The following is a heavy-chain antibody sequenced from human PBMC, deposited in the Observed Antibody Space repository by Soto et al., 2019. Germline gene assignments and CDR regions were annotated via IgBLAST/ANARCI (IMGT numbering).Heavy chain of an antibody. J-gene: IGHJ4*02. V-gene: IGHV3-48*03. D-gene: IGHD1-26*01. CDR1: GFMFIGYE. CDR3: ARFLSRVTNTWDHFEY. CDR2: ISSSSSTI. Sequence: GGSLRRSCAASGFMFIGYEMNWVRQAPGKGLEWLSYISSSSSTIYYADSVRGRFTISRDKAKRSLYLQMDSLRDEDTAVYYCARFLSRVTNTWDHFEYGGQGALVTVSS.